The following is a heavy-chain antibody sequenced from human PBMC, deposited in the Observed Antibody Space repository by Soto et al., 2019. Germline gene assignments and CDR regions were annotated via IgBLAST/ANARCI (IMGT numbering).Heavy chain of an antibody. V-gene: IGHV1-2*02. Sequence: ASVKVSCKTSGYNFNAYYVHWVRQVPGHGLEWMGYINANSAGTNYAQKFQGRLTMTSDTSIRSVSMQLSRLTSDDTAFYYCARSRFTVSRGSFLDYWGLGTLVTVSS. CDR1: GYNFNAYY. J-gene: IGHJ4*02. CDR3: ARSRFTVSRGSFLDY. CDR2: INANSAGT. D-gene: IGHD3-16*01.